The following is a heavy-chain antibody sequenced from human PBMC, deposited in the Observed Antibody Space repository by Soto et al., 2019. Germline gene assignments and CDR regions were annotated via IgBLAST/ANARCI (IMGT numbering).Heavy chain of an antibody. D-gene: IGHD3-9*01. CDR3: ASLKAYYDILTGYCHAFDI. Sequence: QVLLLQSGAELKKPGASVKVSCKVSGYTLTELSMHWVRQAPGKGLEWMGGFDPEDGEIIYEQKFQGRFTMTADTSTDTAYMELTSLRSEDTAVYYCASLKAYYDILTGYCHAFDIWGQGTMVTVSS. V-gene: IGHV1-24*01. J-gene: IGHJ3*02. CDR1: GYTLTELS. CDR2: FDPEDGEI.